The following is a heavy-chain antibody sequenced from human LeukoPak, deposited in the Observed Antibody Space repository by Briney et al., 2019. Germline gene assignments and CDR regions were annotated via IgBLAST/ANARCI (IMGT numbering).Heavy chain of an antibody. J-gene: IGHJ1*01. CDR2: IYHSGST. Sequence: PSETLSLTCAVSGGSISSSNWWSWVRQPPGKGLEWIGEIYHSGSTNYNPSLKSRVTISVDTSKNQFSLKLSSVTAADTAVYYCAIPPTKGIYSSSWYYYFQHWGQGTLVTVSS. V-gene: IGHV4-4*02. CDR1: GGSISSSNW. CDR3: AIPPTKGIYSSSWYYYFQH. D-gene: IGHD6-13*01.